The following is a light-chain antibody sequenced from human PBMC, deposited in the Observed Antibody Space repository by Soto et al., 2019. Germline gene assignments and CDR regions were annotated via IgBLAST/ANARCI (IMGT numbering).Light chain of an antibody. CDR3: AAWDDSLSGQVV. J-gene: IGLJ2*01. CDR1: SSNIGSNY. CDR2: RNN. V-gene: IGLV1-47*01. Sequence: QSVLTQPPSASGTPGQRVTISCSGSSSNIGSNYVYWYQQLPGTAPQLLIYRNNQRPSGVPDRFSGSKSGTSASLAISGLRSEDEADYYCAAWDDSLSGQVVFGGGTQLTVL.